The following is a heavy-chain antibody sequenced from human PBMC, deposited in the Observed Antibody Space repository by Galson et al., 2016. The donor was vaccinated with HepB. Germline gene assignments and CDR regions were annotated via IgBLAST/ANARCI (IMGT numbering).Heavy chain of an antibody. CDR2: ISESSRYR. CDR1: GFTFSDYY. V-gene: IGHV3-11*06. J-gene: IGHJ6*03. D-gene: IGHD5-24*01. Sequence: SLRLSCAASGFTFSDYYMTWIRQAPGKGPEWISYISESSRYRIYADSVKGRFTISRDNAKNSLYLHMNSLRAEDTAVYYCARRETMATSLRGNYMDVWGKGTTVTVSS. CDR3: ARRETMATSLRGNYMDV.